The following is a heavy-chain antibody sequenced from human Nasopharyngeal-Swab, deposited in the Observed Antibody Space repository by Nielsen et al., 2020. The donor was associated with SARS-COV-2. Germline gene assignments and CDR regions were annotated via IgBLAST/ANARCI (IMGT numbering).Heavy chain of an antibody. Sequence: SCAASGFTFSSYWMSWVRQAPGKGLEWVANIKQDGSEKYYVDSVKGRFTISRDNAKNSLYLQMNSLRAEDTAVYYCARGPAYCGGDCYFDYWGQGTLVTVSS. CDR2: IKQDGSEK. CDR1: GFTFSSYW. J-gene: IGHJ4*02. D-gene: IGHD2-21*02. CDR3: ARGPAYCGGDCYFDY. V-gene: IGHV3-7*01.